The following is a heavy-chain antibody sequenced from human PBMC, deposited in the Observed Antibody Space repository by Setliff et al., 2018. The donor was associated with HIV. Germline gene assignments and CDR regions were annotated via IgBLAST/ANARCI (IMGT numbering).Heavy chain of an antibody. CDR3: ARHKVISKLGGLIEDFFYYGLNA. V-gene: IGHV4-59*11. J-gene: IGHJ6*02. CDR1: GVSISAHH. D-gene: IGHD3-16*02. Sequence: SETLSLTCSVYGVSISAHHWSWIRQSPGKGLEWIGSISDSGTTNYNPSLKSRVTMSSDTSKNQFSLRVTSVTAADTALYYCARHKVISKLGGLIEDFFYYGLNAWGQGTTVTVSS. CDR2: ISDSGTT.